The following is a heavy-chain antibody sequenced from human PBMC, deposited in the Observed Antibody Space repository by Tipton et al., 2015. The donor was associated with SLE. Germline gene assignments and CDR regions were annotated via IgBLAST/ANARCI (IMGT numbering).Heavy chain of an antibody. Sequence: TLSLTCTVSGGSISSYYWSWIRQPPGKGLEWIGYIYYSGSTNYNPSLKSRVTISVDTSKNQFSLKLSSVTAADTAVYYCARVAYDFWSGYSYYFDYWGQGTLVTVSS. D-gene: IGHD3-3*01. CDR3: ARVAYDFWSGYSYYFDY. V-gene: IGHV4-59*01. J-gene: IGHJ4*02. CDR1: GGSISSYY. CDR2: IYYSGST.